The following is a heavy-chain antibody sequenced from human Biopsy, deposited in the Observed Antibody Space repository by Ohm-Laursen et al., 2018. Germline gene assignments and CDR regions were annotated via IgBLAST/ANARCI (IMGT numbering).Heavy chain of an antibody. CDR3: AKGGSITIFGVVINNCFDP. CDR2: ISRSGSII. D-gene: IGHD3-3*01. CDR1: GFTFSDYY. V-gene: IGHV3-11*01. J-gene: IGHJ5*02. Sequence: SLRLSCAASGFTFSDYYMSWVRQAPGQGLEWLSYISRSGSIIDYADSVKGRFTISKDNSKNTLYLQMNSVRADDTAIYYCAKGGSITIFGVVINNCFDPWGRGTRVTVSS.